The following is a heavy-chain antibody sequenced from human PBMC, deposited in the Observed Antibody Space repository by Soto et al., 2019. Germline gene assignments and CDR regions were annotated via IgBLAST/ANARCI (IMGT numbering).Heavy chain of an antibody. Sequence: ASVKVSCKASGYTFTSYGISWVRQAPGQGLEWMGRISAYNGNTNYAQKFQGRVTITADEYTSTAYMELSSLRSEDTAVYYCARAYYDSSGYFPYYYYGMDVWGQGTTVTVSS. CDR2: ISAYNGNT. J-gene: IGHJ6*02. D-gene: IGHD3-22*01. CDR1: GYTFTSYG. CDR3: ARAYYDSSGYFPYYYYGMDV. V-gene: IGHV1-18*04.